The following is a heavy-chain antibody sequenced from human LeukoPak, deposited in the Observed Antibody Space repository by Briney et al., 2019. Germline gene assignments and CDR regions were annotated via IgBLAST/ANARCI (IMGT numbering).Heavy chain of an antibody. CDR3: ARLPGTVTHWDY. CDR2: IYYNGAT. D-gene: IGHD1-7*01. J-gene: IGHJ4*02. V-gene: IGHV4-59*08. CDR1: GGSISGYF. Sequence: PSETLSLTCTVSGGSISGYFWSCIRQPPGKGLEWIGYIYYNGATLYSPSLKSRVTLSVDTSKNQFSLKLSSVTAADTAVYYCARLPGTVTHWDYWGQGSLITVSS.